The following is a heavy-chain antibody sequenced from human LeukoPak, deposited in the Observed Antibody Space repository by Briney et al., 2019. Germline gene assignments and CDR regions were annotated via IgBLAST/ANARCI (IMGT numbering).Heavy chain of an antibody. CDR1: GGSISSYY. CDR3: ARVGGGYYDILTGRYYFDY. J-gene: IGHJ4*02. Sequence: PSETLSLTCTVSGGSISSYYWSWLRQPPGKGLEWIGYIYYSGSTNYNPSLKSRVTISVDTSKNQFSLKLSSVTAADTAVYYCARVGGGYYDILTGRYYFDYWGQGTLVTVSS. V-gene: IGHV4-59*01. CDR2: IYYSGST. D-gene: IGHD3-9*01.